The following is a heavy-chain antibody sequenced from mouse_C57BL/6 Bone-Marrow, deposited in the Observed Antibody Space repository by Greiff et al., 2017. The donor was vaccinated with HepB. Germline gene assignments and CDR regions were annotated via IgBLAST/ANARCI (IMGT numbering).Heavy chain of an antibody. Sequence: QVQLQQSGAELARPGASVKLSCKASGYTFTSYGISWVKQRTGQGLEWIGEIYPRSGNTYYNEKFKGKATLTADKSSSTAYMEIRSLTSEASSVYFSAKGLYYGRSAFAYWGQGTLVTVSS. J-gene: IGHJ3*01. CDR2: IYPRSGNT. D-gene: IGHD1-1*01. CDR1: GYTFTSYG. CDR3: AKGLYYGRSAFAY. V-gene: IGHV1-81*01.